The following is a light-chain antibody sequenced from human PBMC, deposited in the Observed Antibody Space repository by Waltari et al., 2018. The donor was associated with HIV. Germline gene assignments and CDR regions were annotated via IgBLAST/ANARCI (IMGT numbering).Light chain of an antibody. V-gene: IGLV2-23*02. Sequence: QSALTQPASAPGSPGPSITISCSGTSSDVGNFNFVSWYQQHPGKAPKLMIYEVSKRPSGVSNRFSGSKSGNTASLTISGLQAEDEADYYCCSYAGSSTHVFGTGTKVTVL. CDR3: CSYAGSSTHV. J-gene: IGLJ1*01. CDR1: SSDVGNFNF. CDR2: EVS.